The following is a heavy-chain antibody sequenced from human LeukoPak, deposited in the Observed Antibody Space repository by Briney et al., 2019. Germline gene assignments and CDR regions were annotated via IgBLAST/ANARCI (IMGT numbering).Heavy chain of an antibody. CDR3: ARDPLVYGDAVEYFQH. CDR1: GGTFSSYA. CDR2: IIPIFGTA. Sequence: GSSVKVSCKASGGTFSSYAISWVRQVPGQGLEWMGRIIPIFGTANYAQKFQGRVTITTYESTSTAYMELSSLRSEDTAVYYCARDPLVYGDAVEYFQHWGQGTLVTVSS. J-gene: IGHJ1*01. D-gene: IGHD4-17*01. V-gene: IGHV1-69*05.